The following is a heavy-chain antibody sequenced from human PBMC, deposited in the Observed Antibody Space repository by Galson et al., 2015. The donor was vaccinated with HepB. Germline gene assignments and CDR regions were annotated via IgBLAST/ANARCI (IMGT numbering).Heavy chain of an antibody. CDR1: GFTFSSSA. J-gene: IGHJ4*02. CDR3: ATGGMGSRAYFDY. D-gene: IGHD1-26*01. V-gene: IGHV3-23*01. CDR2: LSDSGGST. Sequence: SLRLSCAASGFTFSSSAMTWVRQAPGKGPEWVAGLSDSGGSTYYADSVKGRFTISRDNSKNTLYLQMNSLRVDDTAVYYCATGGMGSRAYFDYWGQGTLVTVSS.